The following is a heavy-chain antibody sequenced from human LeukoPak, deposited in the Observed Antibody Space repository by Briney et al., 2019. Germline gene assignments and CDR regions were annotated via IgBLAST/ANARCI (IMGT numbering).Heavy chain of an antibody. J-gene: IGHJ3*02. CDR1: GFTFSSYA. Sequence: PGGSLRLSCAASGFTFSSYAMSWVRQAPGRGLEWVSAISGSGGSTYYADSVKGRFTISRDNSKNTLYLQMNSLRAEDTAVYYCAKTDCSSTSCYYTFDIWGQGTMVTVSS. CDR3: AKTDCSSTSCYYTFDI. V-gene: IGHV3-23*01. CDR2: ISGSGGST. D-gene: IGHD2-2*01.